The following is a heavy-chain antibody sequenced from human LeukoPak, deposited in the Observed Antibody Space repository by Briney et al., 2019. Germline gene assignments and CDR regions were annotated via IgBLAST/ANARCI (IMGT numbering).Heavy chain of an antibody. V-gene: IGHV4-39*01. D-gene: IGHD2-21*02. CDR1: GGSISSSSYY. CDR2: IYYSGST. Sequence: PSETLSLTCTVSGGSISSSSYYWGWIRQPPGKGLEWIGSIYYSGSTYYNPSPKSRVTISVDTSKNQFALKLSSVTAADTAVYYCARPDCGDCYSGQFDYWGQGTLVTVSS. J-gene: IGHJ4*02. CDR3: ARPDCGDCYSGQFDY.